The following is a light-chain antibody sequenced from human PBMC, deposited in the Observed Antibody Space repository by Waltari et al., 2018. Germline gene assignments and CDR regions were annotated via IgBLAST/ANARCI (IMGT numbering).Light chain of an antibody. V-gene: IGKV3-11*01. CDR3: QQRDNWYS. Sequence: EIALTQSPATLSLSPGDRATLSCRASQSVSSYLAWYQQKPGQGPSLLIYDASNRATGVPARFSGSGSGTDFTLTISSLEPEDFAVYHCQQRDNWYSFGQGTKLEIK. J-gene: IGKJ2*03. CDR2: DAS. CDR1: QSVSSY.